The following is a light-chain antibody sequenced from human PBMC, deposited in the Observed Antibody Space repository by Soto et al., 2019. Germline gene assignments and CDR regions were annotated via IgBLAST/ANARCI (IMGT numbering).Light chain of an antibody. CDR2: GAS. CDR3: QQYNNWRFT. CDR1: QSVSSN. V-gene: IGKV3-15*01. J-gene: IGKJ5*01. Sequence: EIVMTQSPATLSVSPGERATLSCRASQSVSSNLAWYQQKPGQAPRLLIYGASTRATGIPARFSGSGSGTEFTLTISSLQSEDFAVYYCQQYNNWRFTFGQGTRLEN.